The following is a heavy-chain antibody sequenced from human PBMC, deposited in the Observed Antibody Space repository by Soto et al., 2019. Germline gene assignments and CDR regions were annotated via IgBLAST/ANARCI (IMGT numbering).Heavy chain of an antibody. Sequence: GGSLRLSCAASGFTFSSYGMHWVRQAPGKGLEWVAVIWYDGSNKYYADSVKGRFTISRDNSKNTLYLQMNSLRAEDTAVYYCARDPGQWLVPGYFDYWGQGTLVTVSS. CDR1: GFTFSSYG. V-gene: IGHV3-33*01. J-gene: IGHJ4*02. D-gene: IGHD6-19*01. CDR3: ARDPGQWLVPGYFDY. CDR2: IWYDGSNK.